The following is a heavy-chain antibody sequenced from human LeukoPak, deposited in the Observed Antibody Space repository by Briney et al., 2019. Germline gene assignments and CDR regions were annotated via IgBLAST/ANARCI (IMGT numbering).Heavy chain of an antibody. CDR2: ISSNGGST. D-gene: IGHD5-12*01. Sequence: GGSLRLSCAAAGFTFSSYAMHWVRQAPGKGLEYVSTISSNGGSTYYANSVKGRFTISRDNSKNTLYLQMGSLRAEDMAVYYCARERYSAYDFDASDLWGQGTLATVSS. J-gene: IGHJ4*02. V-gene: IGHV3-64*01. CDR3: ARERYSAYDFDASDL. CDR1: GFTFSSYA.